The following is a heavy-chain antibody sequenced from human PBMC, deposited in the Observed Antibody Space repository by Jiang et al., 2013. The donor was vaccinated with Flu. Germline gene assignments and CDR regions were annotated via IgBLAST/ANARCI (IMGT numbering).Heavy chain of an antibody. V-gene: IGHV1-69*01. J-gene: IGHJ4*02. CDR2: IIPIFGTA. CDR1: GGTFSSYA. CDR3: AILKMVRGGRWWHNDY. D-gene: IGHD3-10*01. Sequence: GAEVKKPGSSVKVSCKASGGTFSSYAISWVRQAPGQGLEWMGGIIPIFGTANYAQKFRGRVTITADESTSTAYMELSSLRSEDTAVYYCAILKMVRGGRWWHNDYWGQGTLVTVSS.